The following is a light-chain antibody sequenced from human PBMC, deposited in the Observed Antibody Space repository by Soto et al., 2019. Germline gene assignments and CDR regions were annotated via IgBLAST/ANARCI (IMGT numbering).Light chain of an antibody. CDR2: DAS. J-gene: IGKJ3*01. Sequence: DIQMTQSPASLSASVGDRVIITCQASQDVSNHLNWYQQKSGEAPNLLIYDASTLQTGVPARFSRSGSGTDFSFIINSLQPEDVATYFCQQYDNLPQFTFGPGTKVDVK. CDR3: QQYDNLPQFT. CDR1: QDVSNH. V-gene: IGKV1-33*01.